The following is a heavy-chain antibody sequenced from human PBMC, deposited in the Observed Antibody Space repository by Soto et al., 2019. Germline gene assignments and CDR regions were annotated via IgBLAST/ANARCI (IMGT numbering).Heavy chain of an antibody. CDR2: IYYSGST. Sequence: SETLSLTCTVSGGSISSGGYYWSWIRQHPGKGLEWIGYIYYSGSTYYNPSPKSRVTISVDTSKNQFSLKLSSVTAADTAVYYCARWDMDTAMARYYYYGMDVWGQGTTVTVSS. CDR1: GGSISSGGYY. CDR3: ARWDMDTAMARYYYYGMDV. D-gene: IGHD5-18*01. J-gene: IGHJ6*02. V-gene: IGHV4-31*03.